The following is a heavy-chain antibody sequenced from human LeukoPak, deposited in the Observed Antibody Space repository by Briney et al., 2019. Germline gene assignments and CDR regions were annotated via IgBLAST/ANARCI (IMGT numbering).Heavy chain of an antibody. Sequence: GGSLRLSCAASGFTFSSYAMSWVRQAPGKGLEWVAVISYDGSNKYYADSVKGRFTISRDNSKNTLYLQMNSLRAEDTAVYYCARGGYYGSGSLDYWGQGTLVTVSS. J-gene: IGHJ4*02. CDR1: GFTFSSYA. V-gene: IGHV3-30-3*01. CDR2: ISYDGSNK. CDR3: ARGGYYGSGSLDY. D-gene: IGHD3-10*01.